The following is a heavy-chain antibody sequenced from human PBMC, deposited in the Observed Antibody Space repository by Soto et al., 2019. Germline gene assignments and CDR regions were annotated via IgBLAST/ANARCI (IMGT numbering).Heavy chain of an antibody. CDR2: VRGNWDPR. Sequence: GGSLRLSCSASGFTFSSYAMHWVRLAPGKRLEYVSGVRGNWDPRFYADSVKGRLTISRDNSKTTLYLQMSSLSADDTAVYYCVKSRGGNNFDFFDWGPGALVTVSS. V-gene: IGHV3-64D*06. CDR3: VKSRGGNNFDFFD. CDR1: GFTFSSYA. D-gene: IGHD5-12*01. J-gene: IGHJ4*02.